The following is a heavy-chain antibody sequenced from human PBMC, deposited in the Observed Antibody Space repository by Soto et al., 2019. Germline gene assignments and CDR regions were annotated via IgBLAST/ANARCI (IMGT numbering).Heavy chain of an antibody. CDR1: GYTFTSYG. V-gene: IGHV1-18*04. CDR3: ARVGSSSWYSYYYGMDV. CDR2: ISAYNGNT. D-gene: IGHD6-13*01. Sequence: ASAKVSCKASGYTFTSYGISWVRQAPGQGLEWMGWISAYNGNTNYAQKLQGRVTMTTDTSTSTAYMELRSLRSDDTAVYYCARVGSSSWYSYYYGMDVWGQGTTVTVSS. J-gene: IGHJ6*02.